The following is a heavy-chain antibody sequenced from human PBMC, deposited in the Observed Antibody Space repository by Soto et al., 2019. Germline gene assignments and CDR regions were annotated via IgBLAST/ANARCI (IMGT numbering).Heavy chain of an antibody. CDR2: IWYDGSNK. CDR1: GFTFSSYG. CDR3: AKYPIDWLGLHVYYFDY. D-gene: IGHD3-9*01. V-gene: IGHV3-33*06. J-gene: IGHJ4*02. Sequence: QVQLVESGGGVVQPGRSLRLSCAASGFTFSSYGMHWVRQAPGKGLEWVAVIWYDGSNKYYADSVKGRLIISRDNSKNTLYLQMNSLRAEDTAVYYCAKYPIDWLGLHVYYFDYWGQGTLVTVSS.